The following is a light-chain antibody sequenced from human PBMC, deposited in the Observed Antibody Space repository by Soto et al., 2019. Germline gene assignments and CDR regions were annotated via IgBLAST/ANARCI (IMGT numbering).Light chain of an antibody. CDR1: QSVLYSSNNKNY. Sequence: DIVMTQSPESLAVSLGERATINCKSSQSVLYSSNNKNYLTWYQQRPGQPPKLLIYWASTRESGVPDRFSGSWSGTDFTLTISSLQDEDVAVYYCQQYYSTPLTFGGGTKVEIK. V-gene: IGKV4-1*01. CDR3: QQYYSTPLT. J-gene: IGKJ4*01. CDR2: WAS.